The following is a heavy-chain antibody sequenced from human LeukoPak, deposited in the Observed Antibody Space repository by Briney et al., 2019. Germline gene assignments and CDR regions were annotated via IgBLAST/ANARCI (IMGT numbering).Heavy chain of an antibody. D-gene: IGHD6-13*01. CDR3: ARDPDSSSWFDY. CDR1: RYTFTAYY. J-gene: IGHJ4*02. V-gene: IGHV1-2*02. CDR2: INPNSGGT. Sequence: ASVKVSCKASRYTFTAYYMHWVRQAPGQGLEWMGWINPNSGGTKYAQKFQGRVTMTWDTSISTAYMEPSSLRSDDTAVYYCARDPDSSSWFDYWGQGTLATVSS.